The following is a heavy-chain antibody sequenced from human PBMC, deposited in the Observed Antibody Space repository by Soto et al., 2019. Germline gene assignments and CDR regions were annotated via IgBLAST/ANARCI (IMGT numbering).Heavy chain of an antibody. V-gene: IGHV2-5*02. CDR2: LYWDDDK. CDR1: GLSLRTTGVG. Sequence: QVTLKESGPTLVKPTQTLTLTCTVSGLSLRTTGVGVGWVRQPPGKALEWLALLYWDDDKRYSPSLRSRLTIAKDSSENQVVLTMPNMDTVDTATYYCVQSRCGGDCLEIYSSHAYNGLDVWGQGTTVTVSS. J-gene: IGHJ6*02. D-gene: IGHD2-21*02. CDR3: VQSRCGGDCLEIYSSHAYNGLDV.